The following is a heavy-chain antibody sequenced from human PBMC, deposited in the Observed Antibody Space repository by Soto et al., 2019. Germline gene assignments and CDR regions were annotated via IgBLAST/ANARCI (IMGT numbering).Heavy chain of an antibody. Sequence: GGSLRLSCAASGFTFSSYAMSWVRQAPGKGLEWVSAISGSGGSTYYADSVKGRFTISRDNSKNTLYLQMNSLRAEDTAVYYCAKDYYDSSGYLPYDAFDIWGQGTMVTVSS. V-gene: IGHV3-23*01. CDR2: ISGSGGST. D-gene: IGHD3-22*01. CDR1: GFTFSSYA. J-gene: IGHJ3*02. CDR3: AKDYYDSSGYLPYDAFDI.